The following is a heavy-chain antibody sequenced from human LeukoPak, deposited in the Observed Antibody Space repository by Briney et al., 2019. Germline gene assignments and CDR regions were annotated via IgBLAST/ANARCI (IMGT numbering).Heavy chain of an antibody. D-gene: IGHD3-22*01. J-gene: IGHJ4*02. CDR2: INWNGGST. Sequence: GGSLRLSCAASGFTFDDYGMSWVRQAPGKGLEWVSGINWNGGSTGYTDSVKGRFTISRDNAKNSLYLQMSSLRAEDTALYYCARDPGYSSGYYRYFDYWGQGTLVTVSS. CDR3: ARDPGYSSGYYRYFDY. V-gene: IGHV3-20*04. CDR1: GFTFDDYG.